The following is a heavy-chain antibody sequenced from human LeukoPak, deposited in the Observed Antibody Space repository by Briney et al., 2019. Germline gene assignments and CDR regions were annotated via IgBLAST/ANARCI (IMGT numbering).Heavy chain of an antibody. D-gene: IGHD2-21*02. J-gene: IGHJ4*02. CDR3: AREGTGTAISPTYYFDY. V-gene: IGHV3-53*01. CDR1: GFTVSNNY. Sequence: GGSLRLSCAASGFTVSNNYMSWVRQAPGKGLEWVSVIYAGGSTYYADSVKGRFTISRDNAKNSLYLQMNSLRAEDTAVYYCAREGTGTAISPTYYFDYWGQGTLVTVSS. CDR2: IYAGGST.